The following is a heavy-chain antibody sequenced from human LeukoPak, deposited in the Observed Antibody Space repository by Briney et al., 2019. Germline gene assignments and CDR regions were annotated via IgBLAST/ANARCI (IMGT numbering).Heavy chain of an antibody. V-gene: IGHV3-9*01. J-gene: IGHJ4*02. CDR3: AKATGNLGN. CDR2: ISWNSGNI. CDR1: GFIFDDYA. Sequence: PGGSLRLSCAASGFIFDDYAMHWVRQAPGKGLEWVSGISWNSGNIGYAASVKGRFTISRDNAKNSLYLQMNSLRAEDTAIYYCAKATGNLGNWGQGTLVTVSS. D-gene: IGHD1-1*01.